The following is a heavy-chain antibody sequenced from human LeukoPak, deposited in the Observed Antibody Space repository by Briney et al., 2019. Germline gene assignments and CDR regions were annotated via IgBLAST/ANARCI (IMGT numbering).Heavy chain of an antibody. CDR3: ARPDTDAYNDGAFDI. J-gene: IGHJ3*02. CDR1: GGTFSSYA. CDR2: IIPVLGIT. V-gene: IGHV1-69*04. D-gene: IGHD5-24*01. Sequence: SVKVPCKASGGTFSSYAINWVRQASGQGLEWMGRIIPVLGITNYAQKFQGRVTITAAKSTSTVYMELSSLRSEDTAVYHCARPDTDAYNDGAFDIWGQGTMVTVSS.